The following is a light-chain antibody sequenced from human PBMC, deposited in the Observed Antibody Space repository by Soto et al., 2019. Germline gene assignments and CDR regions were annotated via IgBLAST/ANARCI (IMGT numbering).Light chain of an antibody. Sequence: QSVLTQPASVSGSPGQSITISCTVTSNNIDSHNFVSWYQQHPGKVPKLMIYEDTERPSGVSDRFSGSKSGRTASLTISGLQAEDEADYYCCSYAGQTVFFAGGTQLTVL. V-gene: IGLV2-23*01. CDR1: SNNIDSHNF. CDR2: EDT. CDR3: CSYAGQTVF. J-gene: IGLJ2*01.